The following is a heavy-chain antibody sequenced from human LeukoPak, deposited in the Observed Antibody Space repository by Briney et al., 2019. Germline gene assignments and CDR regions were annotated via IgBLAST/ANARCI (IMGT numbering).Heavy chain of an antibody. CDR3: AREGIAAAGSMDV. Sequence: SETLSLTCTVSGGSISSGGYYWSWIRQHPGKGLEWIGYIYCSGSTYYNPSLKSRVTISVDTSKNQFSLKLSSVTAADTAVYYCAREGIAAAGSMDVWGQGTTVTVSS. CDR1: GGSISSGGYY. CDR2: IYCSGST. J-gene: IGHJ6*02. D-gene: IGHD6-13*01. V-gene: IGHV4-31*03.